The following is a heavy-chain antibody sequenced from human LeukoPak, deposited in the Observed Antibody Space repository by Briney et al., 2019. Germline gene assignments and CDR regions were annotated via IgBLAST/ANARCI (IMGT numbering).Heavy chain of an antibody. V-gene: IGHV3-53*01. CDR3: AKGVVPAATNWFDP. D-gene: IGHD2-2*01. CDR1: GFTVSSNY. J-gene: IGHJ5*02. CDR2: ISSGGGT. Sequence: GGSLRLSCAASGFTVSSNYMNWVRQAPGKWLEWVSVISSGGGTYYADSVKSRFTIPRDNSENTLYLQMNSLRAEDTAMYYCAKGVVPAATNWFDPWGQGTLVTVSS.